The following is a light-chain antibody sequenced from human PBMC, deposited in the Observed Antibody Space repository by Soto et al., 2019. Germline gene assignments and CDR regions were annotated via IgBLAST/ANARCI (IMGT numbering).Light chain of an antibody. CDR1: QSVSNNY. V-gene: IGKV3D-20*01. CDR3: QQYGSSPRT. J-gene: IGKJ1*01. CDR2: DAS. Sequence: EIVLTQSPATLSLSPGERATLSCGASQSVSNNYLAWYQQKPGLAPRLPIYDASSRATGIPDRFSGSGSGTDFTLTISRLEPEDFAVYYCQQYGSSPRTFGQGTKVEIK.